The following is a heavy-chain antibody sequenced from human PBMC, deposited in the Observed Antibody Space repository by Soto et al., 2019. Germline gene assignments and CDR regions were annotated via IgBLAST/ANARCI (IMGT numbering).Heavy chain of an antibody. Sequence: LRLSCAASGFTFSSYDMHWVRQATGKGLEWVSAIGTAGDTYYPGSVKGRFTISRENAKNSLYLQMNSLRAGDTAVYYCARSGGWAPYYYMDVWGKGTTVTVSS. J-gene: IGHJ6*03. CDR2: IGTAGDT. V-gene: IGHV3-13*01. D-gene: IGHD3-10*01. CDR3: ARSGGWAPYYYMDV. CDR1: GFTFSSYD.